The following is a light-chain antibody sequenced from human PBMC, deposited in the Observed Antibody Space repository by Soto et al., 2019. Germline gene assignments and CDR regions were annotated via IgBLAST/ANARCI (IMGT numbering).Light chain of an antibody. CDR1: QSVSSN. J-gene: IGKJ4*01. Sequence: EILMTQSPATLSVSPGERATVSCRASQSVSSNLAWYQQKPGQAPRLLIYGASTRATGIPARFSGSGSGTEFTLTISSLQSEDFAVYYCQQFSSYPLTFGGGTKVDIK. V-gene: IGKV3-15*01. CDR2: GAS. CDR3: QQFSSYPLT.